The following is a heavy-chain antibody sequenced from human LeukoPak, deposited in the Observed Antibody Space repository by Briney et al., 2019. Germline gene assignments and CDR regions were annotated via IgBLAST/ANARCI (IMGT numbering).Heavy chain of an antibody. CDR2: IYYSGST. CDR3: ARDGRYCSSTSCPSWFDP. J-gene: IGHJ5*02. D-gene: IGHD2-2*01. Sequence: SETLSLTCTVSGGSISGYYWSWIRQPPGKGLEWIGYIYYSGSTNYNPSLKSRVTISVDTSKNQFSLKLSSVTAADTAVYYCARDGRYCSSTSCPSWFDPWGQGTLVTVSS. V-gene: IGHV4-59*01. CDR1: GGSISGYY.